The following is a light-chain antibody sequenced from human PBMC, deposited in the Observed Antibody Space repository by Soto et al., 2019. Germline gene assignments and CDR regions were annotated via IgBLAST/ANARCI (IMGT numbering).Light chain of an antibody. V-gene: IGLV1-44*01. Sequence: QPVLTQPPSASGTPGQRVTISCSGASSNIGSNAVNWYRQLPGAAPQLLIHTNNQRPSGVPDRFSGSKSATSASLAISGPQSEDEADYYCAAWDDSLNALVFGGGTKLTVL. CDR3: AAWDDSLNALV. CDR1: SSNIGSNA. J-gene: IGLJ3*02. CDR2: TNN.